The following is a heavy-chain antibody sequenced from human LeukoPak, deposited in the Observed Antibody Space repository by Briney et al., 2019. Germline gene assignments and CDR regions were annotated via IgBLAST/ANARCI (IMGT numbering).Heavy chain of an antibody. D-gene: IGHD3-9*01. V-gene: IGHV3-30-3*01. Sequence: GGSLRLSCAASGFTFSSYAMHWVRQAPGKGLEWVAVISYDGSNKYNADSVKGRFTISRDNSKNTLYLQMNSLRAEDTAVYYCARDGEQNNYGILAGDHWGQGTLVTVSS. J-gene: IGHJ4*02. CDR3: ARDGEQNNYGILAGDH. CDR2: ISYDGSNK. CDR1: GFTFSSYA.